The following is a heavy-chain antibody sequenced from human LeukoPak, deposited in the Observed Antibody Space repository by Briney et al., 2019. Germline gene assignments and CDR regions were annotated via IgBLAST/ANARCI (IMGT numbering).Heavy chain of an antibody. V-gene: IGHV4-61*01. D-gene: IGHD3-9*01. CDR1: GGSVSSGSYY. CDR2: IYYSGGT. CDR3: ARQTYYDILTGSPFDY. Sequence: PSETLSLTCTVSGGSVSSGSYYWSWIRQPPGKGLEWIGYIYYSGGTNYNPSLKSRVTISVDTSKNQFSLKLSSVTAADTAVYYCARQTYYDILTGSPFDYWGQGTLVTVSS. J-gene: IGHJ4*02.